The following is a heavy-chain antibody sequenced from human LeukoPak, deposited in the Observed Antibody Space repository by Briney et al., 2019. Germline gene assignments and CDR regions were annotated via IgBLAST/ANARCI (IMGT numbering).Heavy chain of an antibody. Sequence: GGSLRLSCAASGFTFSSYEMNWVRQAPGKGLEWVSYISSSGSTIYYADSVKGRFTISRDNAKNSLYLQMNSLRAEDTAVYYCARGQEQQLFYFDYWGQGTLVTVSS. D-gene: IGHD6-13*01. V-gene: IGHV3-48*03. CDR3: ARGQEQQLFYFDY. J-gene: IGHJ4*02. CDR2: ISSSGSTI. CDR1: GFTFSSYE.